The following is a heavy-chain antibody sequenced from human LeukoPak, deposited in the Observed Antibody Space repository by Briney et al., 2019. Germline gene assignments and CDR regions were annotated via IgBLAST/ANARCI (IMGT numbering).Heavy chain of an antibody. CDR2: INPSGTGT. J-gene: IGHJ4*02. V-gene: IGHV1-46*01. CDR3: AGVYDSSGYWFFDY. CDR1: GYTITNNY. D-gene: IGHD3-22*01. Sequence: GASVKVSCKASGYTITNNYMHWVRQAPGQGLEWMGVINPSGTGTSYAQKFQGRVTMTEDTSTDTAYMELSSLRSEDTAVYYCAGVYDSSGYWFFDYWGQGTLVTVSS.